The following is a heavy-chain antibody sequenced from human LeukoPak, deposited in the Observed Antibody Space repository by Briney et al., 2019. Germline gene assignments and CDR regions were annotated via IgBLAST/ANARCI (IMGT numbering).Heavy chain of an antibody. CDR1: GYTFTTYG. V-gene: IGHV1-18*01. D-gene: IGHD3-10*01. Sequence: ASVKVSCKTSGYTFTTYGGISWVRQAPGQGLEWMGWISAYNGNTHYAQKLQGRVTMTTDTSTSTAYMELRSLTSDDTAVYYCARDSTLWFGEGGRAYFDYWGQGTLVTVSS. CDR2: ISAYNGNT. J-gene: IGHJ4*02. CDR3: ARDSTLWFGEGGRAYFDY.